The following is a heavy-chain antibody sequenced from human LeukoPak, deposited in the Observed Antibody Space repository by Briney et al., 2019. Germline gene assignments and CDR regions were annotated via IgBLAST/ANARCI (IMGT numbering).Heavy chain of an antibody. CDR1: GFTFSSYA. J-gene: IGHJ4*02. V-gene: IGHV3-23*01. Sequence: GGSLRLSCAASGFTFSSYAMSWVRQAPGKGLEWVSAISGSGGSTYYADSVKGRFTTSRDNSKNTLYLQMNSLRAEDTAVYYCAKEGSIVVVPAATDYWGQGTLVTVSS. CDR3: AKEGSIVVVPAATDY. D-gene: IGHD2-2*01. CDR2: ISGSGGST.